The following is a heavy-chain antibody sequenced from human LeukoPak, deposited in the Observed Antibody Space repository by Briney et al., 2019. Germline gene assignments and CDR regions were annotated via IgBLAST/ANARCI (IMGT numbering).Heavy chain of an antibody. CDR2: IKQDGSEK. J-gene: IGHJ4*02. CDR1: GFTFSSYW. CDR3: ATSRTLDH. Sequence: GGSLRLSCAAPGFTFSSYWMNWVRQAPGKGLEWVANIKQDGSEKYYVDSVKGRFTISRDNAKSSLYLQMNSPRVEDTAVYYCATSRTLDHWGQGTLVTVSS. V-gene: IGHV3-7*05.